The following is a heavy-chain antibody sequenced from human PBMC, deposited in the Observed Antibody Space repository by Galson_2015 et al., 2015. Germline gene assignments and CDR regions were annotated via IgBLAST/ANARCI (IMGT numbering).Heavy chain of an antibody. CDR2: TYYRSKWYN. Sequence: CAISGDSVSSHSAAWNWIRQSPSRGLEWLGRTYYRSKWYNDYAVSVKSRITINPDTSKNQFSLQLNSVTPEDTAVYYCARRYSGSYHDAFDIWGQGTMVTVSS. J-gene: IGHJ3*02. CDR3: ARRYSGSYHDAFDI. CDR1: GDSVSSHSAA. V-gene: IGHV6-1*01. D-gene: IGHD1-26*01.